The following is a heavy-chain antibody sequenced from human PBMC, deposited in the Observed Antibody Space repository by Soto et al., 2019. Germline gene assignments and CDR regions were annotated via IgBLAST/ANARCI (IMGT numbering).Heavy chain of an antibody. D-gene: IGHD3-22*01. Sequence: SETLSLTCTVSGGSISSSSYYWGWIRQPPGKGLEWIGSIYYSGSTYYNPSLKSRVTISVDTSKNQFSLKLSSGTAADTAVYYCARHLEGDSSGYYSYYFDYWGQGTLVTVSS. CDR1: GGSISSSSYY. J-gene: IGHJ4*02. CDR3: ARHLEGDSSGYYSYYFDY. V-gene: IGHV4-39*01. CDR2: IYYSGST.